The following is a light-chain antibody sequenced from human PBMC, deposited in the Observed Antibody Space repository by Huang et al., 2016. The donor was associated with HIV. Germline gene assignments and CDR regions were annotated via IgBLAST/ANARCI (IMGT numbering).Light chain of an antibody. CDR1: QSVTNSF. CDR2: GAS. CDR3: QQYGSAPPT. Sequence: EIVLTQSPGTLSLSPGERATISCRASQSVTNSFLAWYQKKPVQAPRLLIFGASSRATGIPDRFSGSGSGRHFTLTISRLEPEDFAVYYCQQYGSAPPTFGQGTKVEIK. V-gene: IGKV3-20*01. J-gene: IGKJ1*01.